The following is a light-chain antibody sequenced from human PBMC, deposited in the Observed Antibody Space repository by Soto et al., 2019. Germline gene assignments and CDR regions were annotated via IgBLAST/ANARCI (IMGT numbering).Light chain of an antibody. J-gene: IGKJ5*01. CDR1: QGISSA. V-gene: IGKV1-13*02. Sequence: AIQLTQSPSSLSASVGDRVTITCRASQGISSALAWYQQKPGKAPKLLIYDASSLESGVPSRFGGSGSGTDFTLTISSLQPEACATYYCQQFNSYPITFGQGTRLEIK. CDR3: QQFNSYPIT. CDR2: DAS.